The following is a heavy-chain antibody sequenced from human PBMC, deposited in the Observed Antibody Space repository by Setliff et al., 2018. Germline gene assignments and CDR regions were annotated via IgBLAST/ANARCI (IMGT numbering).Heavy chain of an antibody. Sequence: GGSLRLSCAASGFTFSNAWMSWVRQAPGKGLEWVGQIKRKTDGETTDYAAPVKGRFIISRDDSKRTLYLQMNSLKNEDTALYYCLSTPSGTYSTYYYYYNMDVWGKGTQVTVSS. J-gene: IGHJ6*03. D-gene: IGHD3-10*01. CDR2: IKRKTDGETT. CDR1: GFTFSNAW. CDR3: LSTPSGTYSTYYYYYNMDV. V-gene: IGHV3-15*01.